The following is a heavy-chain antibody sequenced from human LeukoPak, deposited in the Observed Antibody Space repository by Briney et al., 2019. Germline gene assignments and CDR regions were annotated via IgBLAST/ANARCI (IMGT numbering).Heavy chain of an antibody. CDR3: AKLAAPTRPRNYYDSSGYFSVRAFDI. CDR1: GGSFSGYY. Sequence: SETLSLTCAVYGGSFSGYYWSWIRQPPGKGLEWIGEMNHSGSTNYNPSLKSRVTISVDTSKNQFSLKLSTVTAADTAVYYCAKLAAPTRPRNYYDSSGYFSVRAFDIWGQGTMVTVSS. D-gene: IGHD3-22*01. J-gene: IGHJ3*02. V-gene: IGHV4-34*01. CDR2: MNHSGST.